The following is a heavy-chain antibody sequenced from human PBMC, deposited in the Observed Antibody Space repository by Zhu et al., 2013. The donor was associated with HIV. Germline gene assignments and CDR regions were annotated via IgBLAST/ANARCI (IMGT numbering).Heavy chain of an antibody. CDR3: ASFGVPAAIVSNYYYGMDV. V-gene: IGHV1-3*01. Sequence: QVQLVQSGAEVKKPGASVKVSCKASGYTFTSYAMHWVRQAPGQRLEWMGWINAGNGNTKYSQKFQGRVTITRDTSASTAYMELSSLRSEDTAVYYCASFGVPAAIVSNYYYGMDVWGQGTTVTVSS. CDR2: INAGNGNT. CDR1: GYTFTSYA. D-gene: IGHD2-2*01. J-gene: IGHJ6*02.